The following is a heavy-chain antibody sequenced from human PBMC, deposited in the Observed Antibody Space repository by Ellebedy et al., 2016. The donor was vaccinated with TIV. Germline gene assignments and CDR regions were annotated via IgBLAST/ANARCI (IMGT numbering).Heavy chain of an antibody. D-gene: IGHD2-2*01. J-gene: IGHJ4*02. CDR1: GYTFTGYY. CDR2: INPNSGGT. CDR3: ARDPLGYCSSTSCLYFDY. V-gene: IGHV1-2*02. Sequence: ASVKVSXKASGYTFTGYYMHWVRQAPGQGLEWMGWINPNSGGTNYAQKFQGRVTMTRDTSISTAYMELSRLRSDDTAVYYCARDPLGYCSSTSCLYFDYWGQGTLVTVSS.